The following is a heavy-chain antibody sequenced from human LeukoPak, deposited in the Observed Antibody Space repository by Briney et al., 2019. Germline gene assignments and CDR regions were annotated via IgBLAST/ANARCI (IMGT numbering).Heavy chain of an antibody. J-gene: IGHJ4*02. CDR1: GDSVSSNSAA. Sequence: SQTLSLTCAISGDSVSSNSAAWTWIRQSPSRGLEWLGRTYYRSKWYNDYAVSVKSRITINPDTSKNQFSLQLNSVTPEDTAVYYCARGTITGTWGFDYWGQGTLVTVSS. V-gene: IGHV6-1*01. D-gene: IGHD1-7*01. CDR2: TYYRSKWYN. CDR3: ARGTITGTWGFDY.